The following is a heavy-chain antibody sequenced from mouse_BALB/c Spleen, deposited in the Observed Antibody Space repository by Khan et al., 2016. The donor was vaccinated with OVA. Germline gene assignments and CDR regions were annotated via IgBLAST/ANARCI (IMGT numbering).Heavy chain of an antibody. CDR3: ARDGSRYNYAMDY. J-gene: IGHJ4*01. V-gene: IGHV3-2*02. Sequence: EVQLQESGPGLVKPSQSLSLTCTVTGYSITSDYAWNWIRQFPGNKLEWMGYINYSGSNNYNPALKSRISITRDTSKNQFFLKLNSVTTADTATYYCARDGSRYNYAMDYWGQGTSVTVSS. CDR1: GYSITSDYA. D-gene: IGHD2-3*01. CDR2: INYSGSN.